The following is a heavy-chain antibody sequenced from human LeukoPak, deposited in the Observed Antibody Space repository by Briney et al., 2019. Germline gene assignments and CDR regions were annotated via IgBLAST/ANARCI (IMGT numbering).Heavy chain of an antibody. V-gene: IGHV3-23*01. CDR2: LSGSGDTT. D-gene: IGHD3-22*01. J-gene: IGHJ4*02. Sequence: PGGSLRLSCAASGFAFRSFDMSWVRQAPGKGLEWVSSLSGSGDTTYYADSVKGWFTISRDNSNNTLYLQMNSLRAEDTALYYCAKDRSLTLPTFERSGYYYYWGQGTLVTVSS. CDR1: GFAFRSFD. CDR3: AKDRSLTLPTFERSGYYYY.